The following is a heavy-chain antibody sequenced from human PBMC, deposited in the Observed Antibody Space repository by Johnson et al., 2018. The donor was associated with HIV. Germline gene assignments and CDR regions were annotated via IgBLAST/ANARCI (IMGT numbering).Heavy chain of an antibody. CDR1: GFTVSSNY. Sequence: VQLVESGGGLVQPGGSLRLSCAASGFTVSSNYMSWVRQAPGKGLEWVSVIYSGGSTYYADSVKGRFTISRDNSKNTLYLQMNSLRAEDTAVYYCARGMLMLTGAFDIWGQGTMVTVSS. CDR3: ARGMLMLTGAFDI. J-gene: IGHJ3*02. V-gene: IGHV3-66*01. D-gene: IGHD2-8*01. CDR2: IYSGGST.